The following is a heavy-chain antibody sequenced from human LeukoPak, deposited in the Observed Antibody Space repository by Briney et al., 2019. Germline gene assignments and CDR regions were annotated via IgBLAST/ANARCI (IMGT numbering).Heavy chain of an antibody. CDR2: IYYTGST. CDR3: ARTGGYSGYDWGDFDY. CDR1: GGSISSSNYY. J-gene: IGHJ4*02. V-gene: IGHV4-39*01. Sequence: SETLSLTCTVSGGSISSSNYYWGWIRQPPGKGLEWIGNIYYTGSTYYNPSLKSRVTISVDTSKNQFSLKLSSVTPEDTAVYYCARTGGYSGYDWGDFDYWGQGTLVTVSS. D-gene: IGHD5-12*01.